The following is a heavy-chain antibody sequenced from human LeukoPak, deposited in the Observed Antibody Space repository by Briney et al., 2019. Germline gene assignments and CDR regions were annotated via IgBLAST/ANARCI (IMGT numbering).Heavy chain of an antibody. Sequence: ASVKVSCKASGFTFTNYNMHWVRQAPGQGLEWMGIINPSGGSTNYAQKLQGRVTMTTDTSTSTAYMELRSLRSDDTAVYYCARDLGMGSGPAGLDYWGKGTLVTVSS. D-gene: IGHD2-15*01. V-gene: IGHV1-46*01. CDR1: GFTFTNYN. J-gene: IGHJ4*02. CDR3: ARDLGMGSGPAGLDY. CDR2: INPSGGST.